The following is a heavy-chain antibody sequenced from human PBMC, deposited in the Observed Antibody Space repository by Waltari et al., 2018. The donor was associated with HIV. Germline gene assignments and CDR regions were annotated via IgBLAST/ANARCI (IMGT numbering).Heavy chain of an antibody. D-gene: IGHD6-19*01. V-gene: IGHV1-8*01. CDR3: ARGFRNSSGWSYRWFDP. CDR1: GYTFTTHD. Sequence: QVQLVQSGAEVKKPGASVKVSCKASGYTFTTHDIHWVRQASGQGLEWMGWMNTHSGNTGYAQNFQGRVTMTRNTSITTAYMDLSSLRSDDTAVYYCARGFRNSSGWSYRWFDPWGQGTLVTVSS. J-gene: IGHJ5*02. CDR2: MNTHSGNT.